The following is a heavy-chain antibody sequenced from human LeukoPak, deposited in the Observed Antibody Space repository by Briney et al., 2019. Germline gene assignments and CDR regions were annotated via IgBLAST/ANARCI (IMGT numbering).Heavy chain of an antibody. CDR3: ARHMYSSGWYGGDDAFDI. V-gene: IGHV4-59*08. CDR1: GGSISSYY. Sequence: PSETLSLTCTVSGGSISSYYWSWIRQPPGKGLEWIGYIYYSGSTNYNPSLKSRVTISVDTSKNQFSLKLSSVTAADTAVYYCARHMYSSGWYGGDDAFDIWGQGTMVTVSS. J-gene: IGHJ3*02. D-gene: IGHD6-19*01. CDR2: IYYSGST.